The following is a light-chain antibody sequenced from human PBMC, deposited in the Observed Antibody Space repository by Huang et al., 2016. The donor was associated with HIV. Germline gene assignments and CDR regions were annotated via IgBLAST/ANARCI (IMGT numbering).Light chain of an antibody. J-gene: IGKJ2*01. CDR2: MAS. Sequence: DILLTQSPDSLAVSLGERATLTCRSSRSLFFASNSKNFLAWDQQKPGQSPKLLMYMASVRESGVPERFSGSGSGTEFTLTIASLQAEDVAVYYCQQFYNMPYTFGRGTRLEI. CDR3: QQFYNMPYT. V-gene: IGKV4-1*01. CDR1: RSLFFASNSKNF.